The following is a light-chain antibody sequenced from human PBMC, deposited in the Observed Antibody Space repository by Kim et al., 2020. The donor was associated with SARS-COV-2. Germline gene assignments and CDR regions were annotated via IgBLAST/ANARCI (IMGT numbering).Light chain of an antibody. Sequence: VGDRVTITCRASQGISSALAWYQQKPGKAPKLLIYDASSLESGVPSRFSGSGSGTDFTLTISSLQPEDFATYYCQQFNNYPPLFTFGPGTKVDIK. CDR1: QGISSA. CDR2: DAS. CDR3: QQFNNYPPLFT. J-gene: IGKJ3*01. V-gene: IGKV1D-13*01.